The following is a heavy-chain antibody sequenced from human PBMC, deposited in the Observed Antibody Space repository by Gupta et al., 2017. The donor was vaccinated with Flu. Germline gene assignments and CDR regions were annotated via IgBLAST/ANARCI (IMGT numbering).Heavy chain of an antibody. V-gene: IGHV3-21*06. J-gene: IGHJ4*02. Sequence: EVQLVESGGGLVKPGTSLGLSCAASRFSFNAYSMGWVRQAPGKGLEWVSFISASSSHIYYADSVRGRFTISRDNANNTLYLRMNSLRAEDTAVYYCARVFSGFDYWGQGALVTVSS. CDR3: ARVFSGFDY. CDR1: RFSFNAYS. D-gene: IGHD1-26*01. CDR2: ISASSSHI.